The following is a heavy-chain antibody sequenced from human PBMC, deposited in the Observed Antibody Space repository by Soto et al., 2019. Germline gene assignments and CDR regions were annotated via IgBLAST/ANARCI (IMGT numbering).Heavy chain of an antibody. CDR2: IIPIFGTA. V-gene: IGHV1-69*13. CDR1: GGTFSSYA. D-gene: IGHD3-3*01. CDR3: ARPRGGITIFGGVIKPVHYYYGMDV. J-gene: IGHJ6*02. Sequence: GASVRVSCKASGGTFSSYAISWVRQAPGQGLEWMGGIIPIFGTANYAQKFQGRVTITADESTSTAYMELSSLRSEDTAVYYCARPRGGITIFGGVIKPVHYYYGMDVWGQGTTVTVSS.